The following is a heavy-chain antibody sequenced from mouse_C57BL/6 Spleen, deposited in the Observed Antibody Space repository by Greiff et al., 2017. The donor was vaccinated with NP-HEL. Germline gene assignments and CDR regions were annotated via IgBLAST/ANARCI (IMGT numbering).Heavy chain of an antibody. V-gene: IGHV1-69*01. J-gene: IGHJ2*01. CDR3: AYGSSYLDY. Sequence: QVQLQQPGAELVMPGASVKLSCKASGYTFNSYWMHWVKQRPGQGLEWIGEIDPSDSYTNYNQKFKGKSTLTVDKSSSTAYMQLSSLTSEDSAVYYCAYGSSYLDYWGQGTTLTVSS. CDR1: GYTFNSYW. D-gene: IGHD1-1*01. CDR2: IDPSDSYT.